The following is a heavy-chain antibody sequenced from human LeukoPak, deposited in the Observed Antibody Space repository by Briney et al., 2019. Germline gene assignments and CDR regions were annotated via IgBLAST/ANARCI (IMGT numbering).Heavy chain of an antibody. D-gene: IGHD3-22*01. CDR3: AKEVYYYDSSGYYYFDAFDI. J-gene: IGHJ3*02. CDR1: GFTFSSYG. Sequence: PGGSLRLSCAASGFTFSSYGMHWVRQAPGKGLEWVAVISHDGSNKYYADSVKGRFTISRDNSKNTLYLQMNGLRAEDTAVYYCAKEVYYYDSSGYYYFDAFDIWGQGTMVTVSS. V-gene: IGHV3-30*18. CDR2: ISHDGSNK.